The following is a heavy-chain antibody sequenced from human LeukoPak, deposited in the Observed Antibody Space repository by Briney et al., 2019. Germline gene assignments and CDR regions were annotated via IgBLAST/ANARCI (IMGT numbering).Heavy chain of an antibody. J-gene: IGHJ4*02. CDR3: ARDSSGRSPIKDKYFDY. V-gene: IGHV4-31*11. Sequence: SETLSLTCAVYGGSFSGYYWSWIRQHPGKGLEWIGYIYYSGSTYYNPSLKSRVTISVDTSKNQFSLKLSSVTAADTAVYYCARDSSGRSPIKDKYFDYWGQGTLVTVSS. CDR1: GGSFSGYY. D-gene: IGHD6-19*01. CDR2: IYYSGST.